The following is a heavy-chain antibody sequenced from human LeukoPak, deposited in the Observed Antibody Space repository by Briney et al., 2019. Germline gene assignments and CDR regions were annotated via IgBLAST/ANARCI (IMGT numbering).Heavy chain of an antibody. CDR2: TQYGGIVE. Sequence: PGGSLRLSCAASGFRFSDYGMHWVRQAPGKGPEWVAYTQYGGIVEIHADSVKGRFTISRDNSKNTLSLQMNSLRIEDTAVYYCSREMGGYQLLKNFDFWGQGTLVTVSS. CDR1: GFRFSDYG. V-gene: IGHV3-30*02. CDR3: SREMGGYQLLKNFDF. D-gene: IGHD2-2*01. J-gene: IGHJ4*02.